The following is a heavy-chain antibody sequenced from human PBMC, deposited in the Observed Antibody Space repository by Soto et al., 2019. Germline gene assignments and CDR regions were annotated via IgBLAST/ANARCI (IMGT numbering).Heavy chain of an antibody. D-gene: IGHD2-8*01. V-gene: IGHV1-3*01. J-gene: IGHJ4*02. CDR1: GYTFTSYA. CDR3: ARSCTNGVCPYFDY. CDR2: INAGNGNT. Sequence: ASVKVSCKASGYTFTSYAMHWVRQAPGQRLEWMGWINAGNGNTKYSQKFQGRVTITRDTSASTAYMELSSLRSENTAVYYCARSCTNGVCPYFDYWGQGTLVTVSS.